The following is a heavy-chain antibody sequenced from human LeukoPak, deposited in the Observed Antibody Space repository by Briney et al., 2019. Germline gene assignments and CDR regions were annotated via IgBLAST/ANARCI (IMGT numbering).Heavy chain of an antibody. Sequence: KPSETLSLTCTVSGGSISSSSYYWGWIRQPPGKGLEWIGSTYYSGSTYYNPSLKSRVTISVDTSKNQFSLKLSSVTAADTAVYYCARGGQGDGYSADEAFDFWGQGTMVTVS. J-gene: IGHJ3*01. CDR2: TYYSGST. CDR1: GGSISSSSYY. D-gene: IGHD5-18*01. CDR3: ARGGQGDGYSADEAFDF. V-gene: IGHV4-39*01.